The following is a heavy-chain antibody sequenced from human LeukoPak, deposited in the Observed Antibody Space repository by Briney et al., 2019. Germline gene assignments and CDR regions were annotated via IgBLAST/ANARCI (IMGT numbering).Heavy chain of an antibody. V-gene: IGHV4-39*07. Sequence: SETLSLTCTVSGGSISSSSYYWGWIRQPPGKGLEWLGSIYYSGSTYYNPSLKSRVTISVDTSKNQFSLKLSSVTAADTAVYYCARDRITMVRGVIRPAFSADYWGQGTLVTVSS. CDR3: ARDRITMVRGVIRPAFSADY. J-gene: IGHJ4*02. CDR1: GGSISSSSYY. CDR2: IYYSGST. D-gene: IGHD3-10*01.